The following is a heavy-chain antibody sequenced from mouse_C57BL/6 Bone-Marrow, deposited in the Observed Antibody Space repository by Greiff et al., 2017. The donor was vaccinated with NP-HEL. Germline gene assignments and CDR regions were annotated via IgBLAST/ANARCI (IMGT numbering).Heavy chain of an antibody. J-gene: IGHJ1*03. V-gene: IGHV5-4*03. CDR1: GFTFSSYA. CDR2: ISDGGSYT. Sequence: EVKLVESGGGLVKPGGSLKLSCAASGFTFSSYAMSWVRQTPEKRLEWVATISDGGSYTYYPDNVKGRFTISRDNAKNNLYLQMSHLKSEDTAMYYCARGRFDVWGTGTTVTVSS. CDR3: ARGRFDV.